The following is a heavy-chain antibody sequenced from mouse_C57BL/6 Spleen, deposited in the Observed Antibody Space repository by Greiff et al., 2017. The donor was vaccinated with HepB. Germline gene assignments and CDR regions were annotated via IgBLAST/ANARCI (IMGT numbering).Heavy chain of an antibody. CDR2: IYPGSGST. D-gene: IGHD1-1*01. J-gene: IGHJ1*03. V-gene: IGHV1-55*01. CDR3: AREGHYYGSSWDFDV. CDR1: GYTFTSYW. Sequence: QVQLQQPGAELVKPGASVKMSCKASGYTFTSYWITWVKQRPGQGLEWIGDIYPGSGSTNYNEKFKSKATLTVDTSSSTAYMQRSSLTSEDSAVYYGAREGHYYGSSWDFDVWGTGTTVTVSS.